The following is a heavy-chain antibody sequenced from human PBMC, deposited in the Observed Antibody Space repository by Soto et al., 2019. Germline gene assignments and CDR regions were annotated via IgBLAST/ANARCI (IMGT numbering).Heavy chain of an antibody. J-gene: IGHJ4*02. CDR3: ARDLVVQLPDKTGDFDL. CDR2: ISSSGNMQ. D-gene: IGHD1-1*01. V-gene: IGHV3-48*03. Sequence: GSLRFSCASYVFIFRIYEMNLVRQAPGTGLEWVSYISSSGNMQFYADSVKGRFTISRDNAKNSLYLQMKSLRADDTAVYYCARDLVVQLPDKTGDFDLWGQGSMVTVSS. CDR1: VFIFRIYE.